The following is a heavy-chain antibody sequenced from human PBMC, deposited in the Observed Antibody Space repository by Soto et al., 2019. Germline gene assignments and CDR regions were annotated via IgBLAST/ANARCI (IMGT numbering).Heavy chain of an antibody. V-gene: IGHV3-23*01. Sequence: GGSLRLSCAASGFTFSSYAMSWVRQAPGKGLEWVSAISGSGGSTYYADSVKGRFTISRDNSKNTLYLQMNSLRAEDTAVYYCAKDPRLGYCSSTSCRHWGQGTLVTVSS. J-gene: IGHJ1*01. D-gene: IGHD2-2*01. CDR3: AKDPRLGYCSSTSCRH. CDR2: ISGSGGST. CDR1: GFTFSSYA.